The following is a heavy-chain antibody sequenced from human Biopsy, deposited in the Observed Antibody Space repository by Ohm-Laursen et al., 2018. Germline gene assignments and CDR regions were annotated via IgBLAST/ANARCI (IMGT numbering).Heavy chain of an antibody. CDR2: IFYDGSNT. D-gene: IGHD5-18*01. Sequence: SLRLSCSVTGFTFNNYGMQWVRQAPGKGLEWVAFIFYDGSNTYYADSVKGRFTISRDNSRDTLYLQMSILRAEDTAVYYCAKDRYNYTPIGGFSMDVWGQGTTVTVSS. CDR3: AKDRYNYTPIGGFSMDV. CDR1: GFTFNNYG. J-gene: IGHJ6*02. V-gene: IGHV3-30*18.